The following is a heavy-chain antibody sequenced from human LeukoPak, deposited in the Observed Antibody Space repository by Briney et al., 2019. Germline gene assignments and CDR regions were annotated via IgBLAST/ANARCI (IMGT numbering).Heavy chain of an antibody. J-gene: IGHJ4*02. V-gene: IGHV1-69*05. CDR3: ARDDSSGYYYVY. CDR2: IIPIFNTA. CDR1: GGTFSSYA. D-gene: IGHD3-22*01. Sequence: GSSVKVSCKASGGTFSSYAISWVRQAPGQGLEWMGRIIPIFNTANYAQKFQGRVTITTDESTSTAYMELSSLRSEDTAVYYCARDDSSGYYYVYWGQGTLVTVSS.